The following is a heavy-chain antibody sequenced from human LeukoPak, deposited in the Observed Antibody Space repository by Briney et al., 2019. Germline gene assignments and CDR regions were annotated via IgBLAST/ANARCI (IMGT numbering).Heavy chain of an antibody. CDR3: AIHDYGDSEDVFDI. D-gene: IGHD4-17*01. CDR1: RGTFSSYA. Sequence: SVTVSCKSSRGTFSSYAISWVRQAPGQGLEWMGGIIPFFLTANYAQKFQDRVTITADKSTTTSYMELSSLRSEDTALYYCAIHDYGDSEDVFDIWGQGTMVTVSS. CDR2: IIPFFLTA. V-gene: IGHV1-69*06. J-gene: IGHJ3*02.